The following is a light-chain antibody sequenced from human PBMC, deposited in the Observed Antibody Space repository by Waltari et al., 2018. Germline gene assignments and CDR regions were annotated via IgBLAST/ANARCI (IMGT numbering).Light chain of an antibody. CDR1: SSDIGGYNF. V-gene: IGLV2-14*03. J-gene: IGLJ3*02. Sequence: QSALTQPASVSGSLGQSITISCTGTSSDIGGYNFVSWYQQHPGLAPKLIIYDVSNRPSGVSDSCSGSKSGNTASLTISGLQAEDAADYYCNSYTSTTTPVFGGGTKVTVL. CDR3: NSYTSTTTPV. CDR2: DVS.